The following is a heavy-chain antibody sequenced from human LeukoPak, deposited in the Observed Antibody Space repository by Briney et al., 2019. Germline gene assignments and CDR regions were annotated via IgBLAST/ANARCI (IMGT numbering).Heavy chain of an antibody. CDR2: ISWNSGSI. V-gene: IGHV3-9*01. CDR1: GFIFEDYV. D-gene: IGHD7-27*01. J-gene: IGHJ4*02. Sequence: GRSLRLSFATSGFIFEDYVRHGLGQAPGKGLEGVSGISWNSGSIGYVDSVKGRFPISRDNAQHSVYLQMNSLRAQHTALYYCAAPSWGVAVVNEGWDHWGQGPLVTVSS. CDR3: AAPSWGVAVVNEGWDH.